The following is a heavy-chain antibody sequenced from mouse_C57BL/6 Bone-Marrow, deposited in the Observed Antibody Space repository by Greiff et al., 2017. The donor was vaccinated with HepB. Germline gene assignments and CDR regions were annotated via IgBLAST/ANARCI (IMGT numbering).Heavy chain of an antibody. Sequence: QVQLQQPGAELVKPGASVKLSCKASGYTFTSYWMHWVKQRPGQGLEWIGMIHPNSGSTNYNEKFKSKATLTVDKSSSTAYMQLSSLTSEDSAVYYCASKDGSSLFDYWGQGTTLTVSS. CDR3: ASKDGSSLFDY. CDR1: GYTFTSYW. CDR2: IHPNSGST. V-gene: IGHV1-64*01. D-gene: IGHD1-1*01. J-gene: IGHJ2*01.